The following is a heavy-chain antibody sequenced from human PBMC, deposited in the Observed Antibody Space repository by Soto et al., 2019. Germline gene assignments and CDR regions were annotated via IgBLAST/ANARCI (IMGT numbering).Heavy chain of an antibody. J-gene: IGHJ6*02. D-gene: IGHD2-2*01. CDR3: AREQDIVLVPADYYYGMDV. V-gene: IGHV1-69*12. CDR1: GGTFSSYA. CDR2: IIPIFGTA. Sequence: QVQLVQSGAEVKKPGSSVKVSCKASGGTFSSYAISWVRQAPGQGLEWMGGIIPIFGTANYAQKFQGRVTITADESTSTAYMELSSLRAEDTAVYYCAREQDIVLVPADYYYGMDVWGQGTTVTVSS.